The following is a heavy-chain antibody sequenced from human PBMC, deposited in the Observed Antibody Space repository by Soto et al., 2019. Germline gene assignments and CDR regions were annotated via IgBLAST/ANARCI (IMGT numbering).Heavy chain of an antibody. J-gene: IGHJ4*02. V-gene: IGHV1-8*01. CDR1: GYTFTSYD. CDR3: ARETSGSYRLDY. D-gene: IGHD1-26*01. CDR2: MNPNSGNT. Sequence: QVQLVQSGAEVKKPGASVKVSCKASGYTFTSYDINWVRQATGQGLEWMGWMNPNSGNTGYAQKFQGRVTMTRNTSISTAYMELSRLRAEDAAVYYCARETSGSYRLDYWGQGTLVTVSS.